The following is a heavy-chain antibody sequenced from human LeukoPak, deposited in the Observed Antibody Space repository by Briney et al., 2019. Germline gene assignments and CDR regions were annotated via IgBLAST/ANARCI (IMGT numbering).Heavy chain of an antibody. J-gene: IGHJ4*02. CDR2: IRSKANSYAT. CDR3: TPSLYDILTGSDY. D-gene: IGHD3-9*01. CDR1: GFTFSGSA. V-gene: IGHV3-73*01. Sequence: GGSLKLSCAASGFTFSGSAMHWVRQASGKGLEWVGRIRSKANSYATAYAASVKGRFTISRDDSKNTAYLQMNSLRTEDTAVYYCTPSLYDILTGSDYWGQGTLVTVSS.